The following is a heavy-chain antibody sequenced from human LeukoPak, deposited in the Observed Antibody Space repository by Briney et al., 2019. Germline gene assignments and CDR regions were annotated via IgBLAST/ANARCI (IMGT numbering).Heavy chain of an antibody. Sequence: GGSLRPSCAATGLSVSSNFMSWVRLAPGKGLEWVSGISGGGGGTYFADSVKGRFTISRDNSKNTLYLQMNSLRVEDTAVYYCAKRNAGLGDPPNSKYFDYWGQGTLVTVSS. CDR1: GLSVSSNF. V-gene: IGHV3-23*01. CDR2: ISGGGGGT. D-gene: IGHD3-16*01. J-gene: IGHJ4*02. CDR3: AKRNAGLGDPPNSKYFDY.